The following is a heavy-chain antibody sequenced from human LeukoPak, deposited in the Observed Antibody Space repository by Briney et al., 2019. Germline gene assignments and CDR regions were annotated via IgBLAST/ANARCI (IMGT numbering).Heavy chain of an antibody. J-gene: IGHJ6*03. V-gene: IGHV4-59*01. CDR1: GGSISSYY. CDR2: IYYSGST. Sequence: SETLSLTCTVSGGSISSYYWSWIRQPPGKGLEWIGYIYYSGSTNYHPSLKSQVTISVDTSRNQFSLKLSSVTAADPAVFSCRRAILAAADYYYYYYMDVWGKGTTVTVSS. CDR3: RRAILAAADYYYYYYMDV. D-gene: IGHD6-13*01.